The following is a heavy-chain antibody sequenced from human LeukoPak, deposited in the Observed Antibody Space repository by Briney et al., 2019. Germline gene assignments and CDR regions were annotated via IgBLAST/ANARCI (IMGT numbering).Heavy chain of an antibody. CDR1: GFTFSNAW. J-gene: IGHJ4*02. V-gene: IGHV3-15*01. CDR3: TTESSAYYDFWSGY. Sequence: NAGGSLRLSCAASGFTFSNAWVSWVRQAAGEGLEWVSCIKSKTDGGKTEYAAPVKGRFPISREDSQNTLYLQMNSLKTEDTAVYYCTTESSAYYDFWSGYWGQGTLVTVSS. D-gene: IGHD3-3*01. CDR2: IKSKTDGGKT.